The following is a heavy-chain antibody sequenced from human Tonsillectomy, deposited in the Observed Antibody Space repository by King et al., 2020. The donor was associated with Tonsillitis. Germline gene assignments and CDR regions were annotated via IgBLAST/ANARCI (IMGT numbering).Heavy chain of an antibody. CDR1: GFTFSSYA. CDR3: AKEYYYDSSGYYRPEYFST. Sequence: VQLVESGGGLVQPGGSLRLSCAASGFTFSSYAMSWVRQAPGKGLEWVSGVSGSGGSTYYADSVKGRFTISRDNSKNTLYLQMNSLRAEDTAVYYCAKEYYYDSSGYYRPEYFSTGARAPWSPSPQ. J-gene: IGHJ1*01. V-gene: IGHV3-23*04. CDR2: VSGSGGST. D-gene: IGHD3-22*01.